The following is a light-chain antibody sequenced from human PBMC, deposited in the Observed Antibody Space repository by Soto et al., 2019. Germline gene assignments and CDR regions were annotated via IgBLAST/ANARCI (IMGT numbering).Light chain of an antibody. J-gene: IGKJ1*01. CDR1: QSVSSN. V-gene: IGKV3-15*01. Sequence: EIVMTQSPATLSVSPGERATLSCRASQSVSSNIAWYQQKPGQAPRLLIYGASTRATGIPVRFSGSGSGTEFTLTISSLQSEDFAVYYCQQYNNWPPRTFGQGTKVEIK. CDR2: GAS. CDR3: QQYNNWPPRT.